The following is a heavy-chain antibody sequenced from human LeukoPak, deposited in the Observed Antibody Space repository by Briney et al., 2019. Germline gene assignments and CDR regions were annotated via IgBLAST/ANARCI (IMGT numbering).Heavy chain of an antibody. CDR3: SRENGAFSPFGY. CDR1: GGSITSTNW. Sequence: PSETLSLTCGVSGGSITSTNWWGWVRQPPGQGLEWIGEVSLSGLTNYNPSLSSRVIMALDTSKNHLSLHLTSVTAPDTAVYYCSRENGAFSPFGYWGQGYLVTVLS. J-gene: IGHJ4*02. V-gene: IGHV4-4*02. CDR2: VSLSGLT. D-gene: IGHD2-8*01.